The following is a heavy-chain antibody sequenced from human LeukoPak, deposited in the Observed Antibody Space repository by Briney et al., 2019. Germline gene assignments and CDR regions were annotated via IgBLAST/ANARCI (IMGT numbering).Heavy chain of an antibody. D-gene: IGHD3-22*01. J-gene: IGHJ5*02. V-gene: IGHV4-39*07. Sequence: SETLSLTCTVSGGSISSSSYYWGWIRQPPGKGLEWIGNIYYSGSTYYNPSLKSRVTISVDTSKNQFSLKLSSVTAADTAVYYCARRITMIKGFDPWGQGTLVTVSS. CDR2: IYYSGST. CDR3: ARRITMIKGFDP. CDR1: GGSISSSSYY.